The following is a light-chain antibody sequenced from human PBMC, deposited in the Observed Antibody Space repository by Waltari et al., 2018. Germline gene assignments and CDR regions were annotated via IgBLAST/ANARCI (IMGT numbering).Light chain of an antibody. CDR1: QSVGRS. CDR3: QHYVRLPAT. CDR2: RAS. J-gene: IGKJ1*01. Sequence: EIVLTQSPGTLSFSPGDRATLSCRASQSVGRSLAWYQQKPGPAPRHLIYRASNRAVGIPDRFSGSGSGTDFSLTISRLEPEDFVVYYCQHYVRLPATFGQGTKVEIK. V-gene: IGKV3-20*01.